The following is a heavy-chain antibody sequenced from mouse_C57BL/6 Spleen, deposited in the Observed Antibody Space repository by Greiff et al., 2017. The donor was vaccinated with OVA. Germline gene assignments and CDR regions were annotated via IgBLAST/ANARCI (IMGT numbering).Heavy chain of an antibody. J-gene: IGHJ3*01. Sequence: QVQLQQSGPELVKPGASVKISCKASGYAFSSSWMNWVKQRPGKGLEWIGRIYPGDGDTNYNGKFKGKATLTADKSSSTAYMQLSSLTSEDSAVYFCAREGYDYDKFAYWGQGTLVTVSA. CDR2: IYPGDGDT. CDR3: AREGYDYDKFAY. D-gene: IGHD2-4*01. CDR1: GYAFSSSW. V-gene: IGHV1-82*01.